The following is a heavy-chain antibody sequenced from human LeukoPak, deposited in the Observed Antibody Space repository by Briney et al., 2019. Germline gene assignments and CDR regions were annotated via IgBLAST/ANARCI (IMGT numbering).Heavy chain of an antibody. CDR3: ARRKTESAMVGVGDNWLDP. CDR1: GDSLSSYS. D-gene: IGHD1-26*01. J-gene: IGHJ5*02. V-gene: IGHV4-4*07. CDR2: IYTSGYT. Sequence: SETLSLTCTVSGDSLSSYSWNWIRQSAGMGLEWIGRIYTSGYTNYNPSLKSRVTMSVDTSKNQFSLNLSSVTAADTAVYYCARRKTESAMVGVGDNWLDPWGQGTLVTVSS.